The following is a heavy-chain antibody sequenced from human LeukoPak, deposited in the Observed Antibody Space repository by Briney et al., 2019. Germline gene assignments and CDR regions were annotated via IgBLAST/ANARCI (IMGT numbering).Heavy chain of an antibody. J-gene: IGHJ6*03. CDR3: ARAAIGYCSSTSCYPYYYYYMDV. D-gene: IGHD2-2*01. CDR2: INHSGST. V-gene: IGHV4-34*01. CDR1: GFTFSDYY. Sequence: PGGSLRLSCAASGFTFSDYYMSWIRQPPGKGLEWIGEINHSGSTNYNPSLKSRVTISVDTSKNQFSLKLSSVIAADTAVYYCARAAIGYCSSTSCYPYYYYYMDVWGKGTTVTVSS.